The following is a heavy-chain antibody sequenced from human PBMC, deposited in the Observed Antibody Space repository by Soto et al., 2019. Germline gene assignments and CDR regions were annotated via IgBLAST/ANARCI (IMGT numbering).Heavy chain of an antibody. D-gene: IGHD6-13*01. CDR2: IYYSGST. CDR1: GGSISSGGYY. J-gene: IGHJ6*02. CDR3: ARDRAIAAAGTLWRYYYGMDV. Sequence: SSETLSLTFTVSGGSISSGGYYWSWIRQHPGKGLEWIGYIYYSGSTYYNPSLKSRVTISVDTSKNQFSLKLSSVTAADTAVYYCARDRAIAAAGTLWRYYYGMDVWGQGNPGHRLL. V-gene: IGHV4-31*03.